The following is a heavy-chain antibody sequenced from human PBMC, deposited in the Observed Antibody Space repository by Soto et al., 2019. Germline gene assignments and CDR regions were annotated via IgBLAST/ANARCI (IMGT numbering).Heavy chain of an antibody. CDR2: INHSGST. CDR1: GGSFSGYY. V-gene: IGHV4-34*01. Sequence: SETLSLTCAVFGGSFSGYYWSWIRQPPGKGLEWIGEINHSGSTNYNPFLKSRVTISVDTSKNQFSLKLSSVTAADTAVYYCARLGLAYYYGMDVWGQGTTVTVSS. J-gene: IGHJ6*02. D-gene: IGHD3-16*01. CDR3: ARLGLAYYYGMDV.